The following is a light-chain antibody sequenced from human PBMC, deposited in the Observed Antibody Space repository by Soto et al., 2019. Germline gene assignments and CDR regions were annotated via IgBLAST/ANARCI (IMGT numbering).Light chain of an antibody. CDR1: SSDVGAHGY. CDR3: SSYAGGNNWV. Sequence: QSALTQPPSASGSPGQAVTISCTGTSSDVGAHGYVSWYQQNPGKAPKLILYEVSKRPSGVPDRFSGSKSGNTASLTVSGLQAEDEANYYCSSYAGGNNWVFGGGTKVTVL. J-gene: IGLJ3*02. CDR2: EVS. V-gene: IGLV2-8*01.